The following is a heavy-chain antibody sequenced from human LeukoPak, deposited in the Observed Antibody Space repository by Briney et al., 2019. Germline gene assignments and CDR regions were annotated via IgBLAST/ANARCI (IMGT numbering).Heavy chain of an antibody. V-gene: IGHV1-18*01. CDR2: ISAYNGNP. D-gene: IGHD6-13*01. Sequence: ASVKVSCKASGYTFTSYGISWVRQAPGQGLEWMGWISAYNGNPNYAQKLQGRVTMTTDTATSTAHMELRSLRSDDTAVYSCARERWIAAAGTVVDYWGQGTLVTVSS. CDR3: ARERWIAAAGTVVDY. J-gene: IGHJ4*02. CDR1: GYTFTSYG.